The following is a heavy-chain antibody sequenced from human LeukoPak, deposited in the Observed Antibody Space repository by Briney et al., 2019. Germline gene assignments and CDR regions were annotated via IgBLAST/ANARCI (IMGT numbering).Heavy chain of an antibody. CDR2: VNSNGRSA. V-gene: IGHV3-20*04. J-gene: IGHJ4*02. Sequence: PGGSLRLPCAASGFNFDDYGMTWVRQIPGKGLEWVAGVNSNGRSAGYAASVRGRFTISRDNAKNSLYLEMGSLRLEDTAFYYCTRGYSTRHFPFDSWGQGTLVTVSS. D-gene: IGHD6-13*01. CDR1: GFNFDDYG. CDR3: TRGYSTRHFPFDS.